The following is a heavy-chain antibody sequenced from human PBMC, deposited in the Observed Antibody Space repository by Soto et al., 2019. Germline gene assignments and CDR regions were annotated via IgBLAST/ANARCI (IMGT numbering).Heavy chain of an antibody. J-gene: IGHJ4*02. D-gene: IGHD1-26*01. Sequence: SETLSLTCTVSGGSISSSSYYWGWIRQPPGKGLEWIGSIYYSGSTYYNSSLKSRVTISVDTSKNQFSLKLSSVTAADTAVYYCARHGMGATRYYFDYWGQGTLVTVS. V-gene: IGHV4-39*01. CDR2: IYYSGST. CDR1: GGSISSSSYY. CDR3: ARHGMGATRYYFDY.